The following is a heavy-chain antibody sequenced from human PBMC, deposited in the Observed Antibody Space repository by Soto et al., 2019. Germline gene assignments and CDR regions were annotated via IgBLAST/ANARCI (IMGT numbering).Heavy chain of an antibody. J-gene: IGHJ4*02. V-gene: IGHV4-61*01. CDR2: IYYSRST. D-gene: IGHD2-2*01. Sequence: SETRSLTCTVSGGSVSSGSYYWSWIRQPPGKGLEWIGYIYYSRSTNYNPSLKSRVTISVDTSKNQFALKLSSVTAADTAVYYCARGEYCSSASCYYFDYWGQGTLVTVSS. CDR3: ARGEYCSSASCYYFDY. CDR1: GGSVSSGSYY.